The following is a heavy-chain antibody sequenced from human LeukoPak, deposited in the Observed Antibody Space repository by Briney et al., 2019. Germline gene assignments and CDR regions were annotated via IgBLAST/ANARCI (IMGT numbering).Heavy chain of an antibody. D-gene: IGHD6-19*01. CDR2: MNPNSGNT. CDR3: ARRRRMSSGWYGNWFDP. V-gene: IGHV1-8*01. J-gene: IGHJ5*02. CDR1: GYTFTSYD. Sequence: ASVKVSCTASGYTFTSYDINWVRQAPGQGIEWMGWMNPNSGNTGYAQKFQGRVTMTRTTSISTAYMERSSLRSEDAAVYYCARRRRMSSGWYGNWFDPWGQGTLVTVSS.